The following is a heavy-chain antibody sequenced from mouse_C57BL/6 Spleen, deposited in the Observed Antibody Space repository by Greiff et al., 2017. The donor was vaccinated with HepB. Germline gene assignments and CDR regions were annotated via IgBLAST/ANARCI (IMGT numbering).Heavy chain of an antibody. Sequence: VKLQESGPELVKPGASVKISCKASGYAFSSSWMNWVKQRPGKGLEWIGRIYPGDGDTNYNGKFKGKATLTADKSSSTAYMQLSSLTSEDSAVYFCARGDDGYYDFAYWGQGTLVTVSA. CDR2: IYPGDGDT. V-gene: IGHV1-82*01. J-gene: IGHJ3*01. D-gene: IGHD2-3*01. CDR1: GYAFSSSW. CDR3: ARGDDGYYDFAY.